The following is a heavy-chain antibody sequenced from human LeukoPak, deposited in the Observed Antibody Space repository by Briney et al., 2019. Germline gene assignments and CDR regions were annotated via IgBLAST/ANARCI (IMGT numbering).Heavy chain of an antibody. CDR2: IWYDGSNK. V-gene: IGHV3-30*19. J-gene: IGHJ5*02. CDR1: GFTFSSYG. Sequence: PGGSLRLSCAASGFTFSSYGMHWVRQAPGKGLEWVAVIWYDGSNKYYADSVKGRFTISRDNSKNTLYLQMNSLRAEDTAVYYCARDSYSRMISVTTANWFDPWGQGTLVTVSS. CDR3: ARDSYSRMISVTTANWFDP. D-gene: IGHD4-17*01.